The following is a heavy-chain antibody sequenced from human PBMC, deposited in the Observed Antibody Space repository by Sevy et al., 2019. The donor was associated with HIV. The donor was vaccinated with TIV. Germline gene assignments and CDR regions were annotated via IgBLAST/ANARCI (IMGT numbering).Heavy chain of an antibody. CDR2: ISDYSRYI. J-gene: IGHJ4*02. V-gene: IGHV3-21*04. Sequence: GGSLRLSCAASGFTFRTYSMNWVLQAPGKCLEWLSSISDYSRYIYYSDSVKGRITISRANAKNLLYLQMNNLRVEYKATYYCASDFTLFGVVSAIDYWGQGNLVTVSS. CDR3: ASDFTLFGVVSAIDY. CDR1: GFTFRTYS. D-gene: IGHD3-3*01.